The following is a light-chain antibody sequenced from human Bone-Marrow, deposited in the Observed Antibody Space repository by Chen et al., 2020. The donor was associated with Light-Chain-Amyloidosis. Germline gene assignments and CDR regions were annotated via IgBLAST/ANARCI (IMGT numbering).Light chain of an antibody. V-gene: IGLV1-44*01. CDR1: SSNIGSNI. Sequence: QSVLTQPPSASGTPGQRVNIPCSGSSSNIGSNIVNWYQQVPGTAPKLLIYTDNQRPSGVPERFSGSKSGTSASLAITGLQSEDEADYYCAAWDDSLNGYVFGSGTKVTVL. CDR3: AAWDDSLNGYV. J-gene: IGLJ1*01. CDR2: TDN.